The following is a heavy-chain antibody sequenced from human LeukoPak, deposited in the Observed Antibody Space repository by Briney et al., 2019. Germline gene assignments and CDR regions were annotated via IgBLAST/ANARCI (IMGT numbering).Heavy chain of an antibody. CDR3: ASSRRYCSGGSCYPDDAFDI. CDR1: GYSFPNYW. J-gene: IGHJ3*02. Sequence: GESLKISCKGSGYSFPNYWIGWVRQMPGKGLEWMGIIYPGDSDTRYSPSFQGQVTISADKSISTAYLQWSSLKASDTAMYYCASSRRYCSGGSCYPDDAFDIWGQGTMVTVSS. V-gene: IGHV5-51*01. D-gene: IGHD2-15*01. CDR2: IYPGDSDT.